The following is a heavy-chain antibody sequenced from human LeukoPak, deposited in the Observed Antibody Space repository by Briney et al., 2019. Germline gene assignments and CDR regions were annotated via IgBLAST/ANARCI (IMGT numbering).Heavy chain of an antibody. D-gene: IGHD6-13*01. CDR1: GFIFSTFA. Sequence: GGSLRLSCAASGFIFSTFAMSWVRQAPGKGLEWVAVISYDATNKYYTDSVKGRFTISRDNSKNTLYLQMNSLRAEDTAVYYCAKDQDVAAAGTWGSIDYWGQGTLVTVSS. J-gene: IGHJ4*02. V-gene: IGHV3-30*18. CDR3: AKDQDVAAAGTWGSIDY. CDR2: ISYDATNK.